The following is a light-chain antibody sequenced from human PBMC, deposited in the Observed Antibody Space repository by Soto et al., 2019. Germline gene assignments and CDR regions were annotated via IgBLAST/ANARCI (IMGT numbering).Light chain of an antibody. J-gene: IGLJ3*02. CDR3: GTWDNSLSVVV. Sequence: QSVLTQPPSVSVAPGQKVTMSCSGSGSNIGNNFVSWYQQFPGTAPKLLIYDDNKRPTGIPDRFSASKSGTSATLGITGLXXXXEADYYCGTWDNSLSVVVFGGGTKLTVL. V-gene: IGLV1-51*01. CDR2: DDN. CDR1: GSNIGNNF.